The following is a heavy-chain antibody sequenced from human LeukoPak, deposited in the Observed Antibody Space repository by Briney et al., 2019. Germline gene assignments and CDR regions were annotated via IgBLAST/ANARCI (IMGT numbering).Heavy chain of an antibody. V-gene: IGHV1-46*01. J-gene: IGHJ3*02. CDR3: ARVYFDAFDM. CDR1: GYTFTSYG. Sequence: ASVKVSCKASGYTFTSYGVSWVRQAPGQGLEWMGIINPSGGSTSYAQKFQGRVTMTRDTSTSTVYMELSSLRSEDTAVYYCARVYFDAFDMWGQGTMVTVSS. D-gene: IGHD3-10*01. CDR2: INPSGGST.